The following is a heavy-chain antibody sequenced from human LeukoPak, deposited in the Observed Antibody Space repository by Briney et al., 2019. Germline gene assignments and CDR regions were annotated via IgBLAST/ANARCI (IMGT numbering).Heavy chain of an antibody. Sequence: ASVKVSCKASGYTFTSYGISWVRQAPGQELEWMGWISAYNGNTNYAQKLQGRVTMTTDTSTSTAYMELRSLRSDDTAVYYCARLSSSFTYYYYYYYMDVWGKGTTVTVSS. D-gene: IGHD6-6*01. CDR3: ARLSSSFTYYYYYYYMDV. CDR2: ISAYNGNT. V-gene: IGHV1-18*01. J-gene: IGHJ6*03. CDR1: GYTFTSYG.